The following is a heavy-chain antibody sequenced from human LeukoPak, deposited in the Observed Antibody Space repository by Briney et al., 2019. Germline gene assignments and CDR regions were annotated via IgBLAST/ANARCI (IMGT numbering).Heavy chain of an antibody. CDR3: ARGRGWIDP. CDR1: GFTFSNYW. J-gene: IGHJ5*02. D-gene: IGHD5-24*01. CDR2: IKQDGSEK. V-gene: IGHV3-7*01. Sequence: GGSLRLSCAASGFTFSNYWMTWVRQAPGKGLELVANIKQDGSEKYYVDSVKGRFTISRDNAKNSVYLQMNNLRVEETAVYYCARGRGWIDPWGQGTLVTVSS.